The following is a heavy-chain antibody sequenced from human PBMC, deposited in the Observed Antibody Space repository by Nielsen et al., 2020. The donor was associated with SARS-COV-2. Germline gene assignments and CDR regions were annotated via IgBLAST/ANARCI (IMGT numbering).Heavy chain of an antibody. D-gene: IGHD2-2*01. Sequence: GESLKISCVASGFTFSKAWMSWVRQAPGKGLEWVGRNKSKIDGGTTDYAAPVKDRFTISRDDSKNTVYLDMSSLRTEDTAVYYCATARYCSRTSCSAGTDMFDPWGQGTQVIVSS. CDR2: NKSKIDGGTT. CDR1: GFTFSKAW. V-gene: IGHV3-15*01. CDR3: ATARYCSRTSCSAGTDMFDP. J-gene: IGHJ5*02.